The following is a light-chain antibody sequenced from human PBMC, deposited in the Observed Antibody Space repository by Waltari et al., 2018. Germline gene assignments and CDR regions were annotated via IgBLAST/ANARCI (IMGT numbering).Light chain of an antibody. J-gene: IGLJ3*02. CDR1: RSNIGINY. V-gene: IGLV1-47*01. CDR3: AAWDDTLSAVL. Sequence: QSVLTQPPSASGTPGQRVTISCSGSRSNIGINYVYWSQHLPGTTPKPLIYRNNQRPSGVPDRFSGSKSGTSASLAISGLRSEDEADYYCAAWDDTLSAVLFGGGTNLTVL. CDR2: RNN.